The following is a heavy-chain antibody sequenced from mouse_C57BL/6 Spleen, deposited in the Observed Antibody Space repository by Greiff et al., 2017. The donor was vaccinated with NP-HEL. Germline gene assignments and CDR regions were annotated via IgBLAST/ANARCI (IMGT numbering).Heavy chain of an antibody. CDR3: ARSYDGYYVYDC. J-gene: IGHJ2*01. CDR1: GYTFTSYW. D-gene: IGHD2-3*01. Sequence: QVQLQQPGAELVRPGTSVKLSCKASGYTFTSYWMHWVKQRPGQGLEWIGVIDPSDSYTNYNQKFKGKATLTVDTSSSTAYMQLSSLTSEDSAVYYCARSYDGYYVYDCWGKGATLTVST. V-gene: IGHV1-59*01. CDR2: IDPSDSYT.